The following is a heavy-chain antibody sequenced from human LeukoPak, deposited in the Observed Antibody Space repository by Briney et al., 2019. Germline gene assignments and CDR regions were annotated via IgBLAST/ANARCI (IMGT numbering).Heavy chain of an antibody. V-gene: IGHV5-51*01. CDR3: ARPTYYYDSSGYFDYFDY. D-gene: IGHD3-22*01. CDR1: GSRFTSYW. CDR2: IYPGDSDT. J-gene: IGHJ4*02. Sequence: GESLKISCKGSGSRFTSYWIGWVRQMPGKGLEWMGIIYPGDSDTRYSPSFQGQVTISADKSISTAYLQWSSLKASDTAMYYCARPTYYYDSSGYFDYFDYWGQGTLVTVSS.